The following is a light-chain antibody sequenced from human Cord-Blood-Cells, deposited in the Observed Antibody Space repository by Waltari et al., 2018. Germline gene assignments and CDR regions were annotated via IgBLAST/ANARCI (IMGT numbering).Light chain of an antibody. CDR1: QSVSSSY. J-gene: IGKJ3*01. CDR3: QQYGSSPFT. Sequence: IVLTQSPLTLSLSPGERATLSCRPSQSVSSSYLAWYQQKAGQAPRLLIYGASSRATGIPDRFSGSGSGTDFTFTISRLEPEDFAVYYCQQYGSSPFTFGPGTKVDIK. CDR2: GAS. V-gene: IGKV3-20*01.